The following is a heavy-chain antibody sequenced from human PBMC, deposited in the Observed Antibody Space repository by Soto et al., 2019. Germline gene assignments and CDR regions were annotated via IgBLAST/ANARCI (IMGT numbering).Heavy chain of an antibody. CDR3: ATDNYYDNSGYSWLDP. CDR2: FDPEDGQT. J-gene: IGHJ5*02. V-gene: IGHV1-24*01. Sequence: ASAKVSCKVSGYSLTELSIHWVAQAPGEGLEWMGGFDPEDGQTIYAQKFQGRLTMTEDTSTDTVYMELSSLRSEDTAVYYCATDNYYDNSGYSWLDPWGQGTLVTVSS. D-gene: IGHD3-22*01. CDR1: GYSLTELS.